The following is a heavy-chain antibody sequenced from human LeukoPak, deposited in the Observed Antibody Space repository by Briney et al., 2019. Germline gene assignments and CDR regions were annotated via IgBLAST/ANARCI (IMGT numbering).Heavy chain of an antibody. CDR1: GGSVSSGGYY. Sequence: SETLSLTCTVSGGSVSSGGYYWSWVRQHPGKGLEWSGYIYYSGSTYYNPSLKSRVTISLDTSKNHFSLTLRSVTAADTAVYYCASALYYFYMDVWGKGTTVTVSS. V-gene: IGHV4-31*03. CDR2: IYYSGST. J-gene: IGHJ6*03. CDR3: ASALYYFYMDV.